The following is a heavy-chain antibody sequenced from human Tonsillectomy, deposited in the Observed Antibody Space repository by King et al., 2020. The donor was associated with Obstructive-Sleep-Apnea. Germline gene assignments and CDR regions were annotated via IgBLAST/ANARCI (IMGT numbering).Heavy chain of an antibody. CDR3: TRDRGWNQLMEYYYGMDV. V-gene: IGHV4-59*01. D-gene: IGHD2-8*01. Sequence: QLQESGPGLVKPSETLSLTCTVSGGSISSYYWSWIRQPPGKGLQWIGYIYYSGSTNYNPSLKSRVTISVDTSKNQFSLELRSVTAADTAIHYCTRDRGWNQLMEYYYGMDVWGQGTTVTVSS. CDR1: GGSISSYY. J-gene: IGHJ6*02. CDR2: IYYSGST.